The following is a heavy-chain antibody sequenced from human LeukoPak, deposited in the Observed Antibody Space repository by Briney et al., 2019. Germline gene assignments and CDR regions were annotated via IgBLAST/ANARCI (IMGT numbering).Heavy chain of an antibody. V-gene: IGHV4-59*01. CDR2: IYYSGST. J-gene: IGHJ4*02. D-gene: IGHD3-10*01. Sequence: SETLSLTSTVSGGSISSYYWSWIRQPPGKGLEWIGYIYYSGSTNYNPSLKSRVTISVDTSKNQFSLKLSSVTAADTAVYYCARDYYGSGSYDYWGQGTLVTVSS. CDR1: GGSISSYY. CDR3: ARDYYGSGSYDY.